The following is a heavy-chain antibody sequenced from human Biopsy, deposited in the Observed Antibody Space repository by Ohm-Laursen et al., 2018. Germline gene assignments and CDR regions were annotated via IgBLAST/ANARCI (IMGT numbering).Heavy chain of an antibody. CDR3: ARIAAAGWDDY. CDR2: ISGYNGNT. J-gene: IGHJ4*02. V-gene: IGHV1-18*01. Sequence: ATVKISCKASGYKFTSYGMSWVRQAPGQGFEWMGRISGYNGNTNYAQKFQGRITMTIDAATSTGYMDLRSLKSDDTAVYYCARIAAAGWDDYWGQGTLVNVSS. D-gene: IGHD6-25*01. CDR1: GYKFTSYG.